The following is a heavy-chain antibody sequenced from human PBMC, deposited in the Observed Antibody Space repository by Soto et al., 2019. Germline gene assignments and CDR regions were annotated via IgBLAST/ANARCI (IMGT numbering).Heavy chain of an antibody. D-gene: IGHD3-9*01. CDR1: GYTFTSYG. Sequence: QVQLVQSGAEVKKPGASVKVSCKASGYTFTSYGITWVRQAPGQGLEWMGWISAYNGNTNYAQKLQGRVTMTTDTPPSTAYMELRSLRSDDTAVYYCARHDVGGYFDLFAMDVWGQRTTVTVSS. CDR3: ARHDVGGYFDLFAMDV. CDR2: ISAYNGNT. J-gene: IGHJ6*02. V-gene: IGHV1-18*01.